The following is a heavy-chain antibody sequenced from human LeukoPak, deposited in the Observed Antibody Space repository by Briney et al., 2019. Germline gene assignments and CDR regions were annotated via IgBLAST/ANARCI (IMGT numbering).Heavy chain of an antibody. J-gene: IGHJ4*02. Sequence: PGGSLRLSCAASGFTFSDYYMSWIRQPPGKGLEWVSYISSSLTYTNYADSVKGRFTISRDNAKNSLYLQMNSLRAEDTAVYYCARLLGGMIVAAYWGQGTLVSVSS. D-gene: IGHD3-22*01. CDR1: GFTFSDYY. V-gene: IGHV3-11*03. CDR2: ISSSLTYT. CDR3: ARLLGGMIVAAY.